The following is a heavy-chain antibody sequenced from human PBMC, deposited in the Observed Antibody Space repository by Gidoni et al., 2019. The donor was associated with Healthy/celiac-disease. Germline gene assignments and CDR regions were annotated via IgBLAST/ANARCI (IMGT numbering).Heavy chain of an antibody. V-gene: IGHV4-59*01. D-gene: IGHD3-10*01. CDR3: ARGGRFREFPNWFDP. J-gene: IGHJ5*02. CDR2: IYYSGST. Sequence: QVQLQESGPGLVKPSETLSLTCTVSGGSISSYYWSWIRQPPGKGLEWIGYIYYSGSTNYNPSLKSRVTISVDTSKNQFSLKLSSVTAADTAVYYCARGGRFREFPNWFDPWGQGTLVTVSS. CDR1: GGSISSYY.